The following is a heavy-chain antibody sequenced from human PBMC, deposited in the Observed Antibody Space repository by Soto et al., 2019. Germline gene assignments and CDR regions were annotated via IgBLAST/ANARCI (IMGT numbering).Heavy chain of an antibody. CDR2: ISGSGVST. J-gene: IGHJ3*02. CDR3: ARGDYYDSSGPFSDAFDI. CDR1: GFTFSSYG. Sequence: GGSLRLSCAASGFTFSSYGMSWVRQAPGKGLERVSGISGSGVSTYYVDSVKGRFTISRDNSKNTLYLQMNSLRAEDTAVYYCARGDYYDSSGPFSDAFDIWGQGTMVTVSS. D-gene: IGHD3-22*01. V-gene: IGHV3-23*01.